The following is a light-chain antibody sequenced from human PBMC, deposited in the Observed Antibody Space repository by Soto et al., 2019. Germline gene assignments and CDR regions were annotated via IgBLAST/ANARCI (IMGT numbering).Light chain of an antibody. CDR3: QQYGSSIT. J-gene: IGKJ5*01. CDR1: QSVSSSY. Sequence: DNVLTQSPGTLSLSPGDRATLSCRASQSVSSSYLAWYQQKPGQAPRLLIYGASSRATGIPDRFSGSGSGTDFTLTINRLEPEDFAVYYCQQYGSSITFGQGTRLEIK. V-gene: IGKV3-20*01. CDR2: GAS.